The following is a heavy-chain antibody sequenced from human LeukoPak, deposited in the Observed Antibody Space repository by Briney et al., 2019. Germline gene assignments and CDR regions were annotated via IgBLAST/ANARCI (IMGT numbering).Heavy chain of an antibody. CDR2: INHSGST. V-gene: IGHV4-34*01. CDR1: GGSFSGYY. CDR3: ARGHYYDSSGYYW. J-gene: IGHJ4*02. Sequence: SSETLSLTCAVYGGSFSGYYWSWIRQPPGKGLEWIGEINHSGSTNCNPSLKSRVTISVDTSKNQFSLKLSSVTAADTAVYYCARGHYYDSSGYYWWGQGTLVTVSS. D-gene: IGHD3-22*01.